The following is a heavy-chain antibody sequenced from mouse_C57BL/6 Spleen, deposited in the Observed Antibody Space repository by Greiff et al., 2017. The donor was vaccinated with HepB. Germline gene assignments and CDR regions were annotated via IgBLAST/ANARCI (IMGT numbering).Heavy chain of an antibody. CDR1: GFNIKDDY. CDR3: TTIDYGSSDY. J-gene: IGHJ2*01. Sequence: VQLKQSGAELVRPGASVKLSCTASGFNIKDDYMHWVKQRPEQGLEWIGWIDPENGDTEYASKFQGKATITADTSSSTAYLQLSSLTSEDTAVYYCTTIDYGSSDYWGQGTTLTVSS. D-gene: IGHD1-1*01. CDR2: IDPENGDT. V-gene: IGHV14-4*01.